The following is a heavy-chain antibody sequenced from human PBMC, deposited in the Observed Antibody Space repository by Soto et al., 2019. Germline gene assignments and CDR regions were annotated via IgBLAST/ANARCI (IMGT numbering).Heavy chain of an antibody. CDR1: GGSISSSRSY. D-gene: IGHD5-18*01. Sequence: TLSLTCNVSGGSISSSRSYWAWIRQPPGKELEWIAYIYYSDSTSYNPSLKSRVTISVDMSKNQFSLKLSSVTAADTAVYYCARTLSGYSYGPPDYWGQGTLVTVS. CDR2: IYYSDST. J-gene: IGHJ4*02. V-gene: IGHV4-61*05. CDR3: ARTLSGYSYGPPDY.